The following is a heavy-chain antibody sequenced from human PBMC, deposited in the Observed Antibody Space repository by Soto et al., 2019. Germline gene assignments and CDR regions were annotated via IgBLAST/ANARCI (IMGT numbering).Heavy chain of an antibody. Sequence: EVQLLESGGGLVQPGGSLRLSCAASGFTFSSYAMSWVRQAPGKGLEWVSAISGSGGSTYYADAVKGRFTISRDNSKNPLYLQMNSLRAEDTAVYYCAKCRPRWVWFGESKIGRDWYFDLWGRGTLVTVSS. CDR3: AKCRPRWVWFGESKIGRDWYFDL. CDR2: ISGSGGST. V-gene: IGHV3-23*01. J-gene: IGHJ2*01. CDR1: GFTFSSYA. D-gene: IGHD3-10*01.